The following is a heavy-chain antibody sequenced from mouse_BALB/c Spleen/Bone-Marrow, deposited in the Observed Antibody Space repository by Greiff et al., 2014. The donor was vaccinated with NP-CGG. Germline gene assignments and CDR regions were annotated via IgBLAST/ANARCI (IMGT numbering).Heavy chain of an antibody. V-gene: IGHV14-3*02. CDR2: IDPANGNT. Sequence: EVQLQQSGAELVKPGASVRLSCTASGFNIKDTYMHWVKQRPEQGLEWIGRIDPANGNTKYDPKFQGKATITADTSSNTAYLQLSSLTFEDTAVYYCASYYYGHYFDYWGQGTTLTVSS. D-gene: IGHD1-1*01. J-gene: IGHJ2*01. CDR3: ASYYYGHYFDY. CDR1: GFNIKDTY.